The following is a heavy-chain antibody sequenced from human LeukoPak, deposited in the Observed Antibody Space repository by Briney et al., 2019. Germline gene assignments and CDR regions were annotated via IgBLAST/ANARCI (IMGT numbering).Heavy chain of an antibody. CDR2: INSDGSSI. Sequence: GGSLRLSCAASGFTFSSHWMHWVRQAPGKGLVWVSHINSDGSSISYADSVKGRFTISRDNAKNTLYLQMNSLRAEDTAVYYCARRYSSGWYASYYYYGMDVWGQGTTVTVSS. V-gene: IGHV3-74*01. J-gene: IGHJ6*02. CDR3: ARRYSSGWYASYYYYGMDV. CDR1: GFTFSSHW. D-gene: IGHD6-19*01.